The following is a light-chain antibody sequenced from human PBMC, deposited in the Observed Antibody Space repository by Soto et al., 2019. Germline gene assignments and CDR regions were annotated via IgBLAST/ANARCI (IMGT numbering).Light chain of an antibody. CDR1: QSTSSY. V-gene: IGKV1-39*01. Sequence: NQMTQSPSSLSASVGARVTITCRASQSTSSYLNWYQQKPGKAPKLLIYAASSLQSGVPSRFSGSGSGTDFTLTISSLQPEDFATYYCQQSYSTPVTFGGGTKVDI. CDR3: QQSYSTPVT. J-gene: IGKJ4*01. CDR2: AAS.